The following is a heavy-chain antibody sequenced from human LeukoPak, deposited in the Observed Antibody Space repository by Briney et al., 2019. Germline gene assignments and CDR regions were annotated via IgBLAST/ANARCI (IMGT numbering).Heavy chain of an antibody. CDR2: ISGSGGTT. CDR3: AKVANGAYTDFDY. D-gene: IGHD2-8*01. CDR1: GFTFSSYA. Sequence: GGSLRLSCAASGFTFSSYAMSWVRQAPGKGLEWVSAISGSGGTTYYADSVKDRFTFSRDNSKNTLYLQMNSLRAEDRAVYYCAKVANGAYTDFDYWGQGTLVTVSS. V-gene: IGHV3-23*01. J-gene: IGHJ4*02.